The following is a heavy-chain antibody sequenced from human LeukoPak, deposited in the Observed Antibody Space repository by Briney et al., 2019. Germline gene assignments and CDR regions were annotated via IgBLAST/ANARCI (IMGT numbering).Heavy chain of an antibody. CDR1: GGSLSGYY. CDR2: INHSGST. J-gene: IGHJ4*02. CDR3: ARGVEEWYYFDY. D-gene: IGHD3-3*01. Sequence: PSETLSLTCAVYGGSLSGYYWSWIRQPPGKGLEWIGEINHSGSTNYNPSLKSRVTISVDTSKNQFSLKLSSVTAADTAVYYCARGVEEWYYFDYWGQGTLVTVSS. V-gene: IGHV4-34*01.